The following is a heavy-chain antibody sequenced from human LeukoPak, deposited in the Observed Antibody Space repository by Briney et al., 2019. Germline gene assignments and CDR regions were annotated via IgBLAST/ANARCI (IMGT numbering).Heavy chain of an antibody. D-gene: IGHD6-13*01. J-gene: IGHJ4*02. CDR1: GFTFSSYG. CDR3: AKDSSSWYTGKLNYFDY. CDR2: IRYDGSNK. V-gene: IGHV3-30*02. Sequence: PGGSPRLSCAASGFTFSSYGMHWVRQAPGKGLEWVAFIRYDGSNKYYADSVKGRFTISRDNSKNTLYLQMNSLRAEDTAVYYCAKDSSSWYTGKLNYFDYWGQGTLVTVSS.